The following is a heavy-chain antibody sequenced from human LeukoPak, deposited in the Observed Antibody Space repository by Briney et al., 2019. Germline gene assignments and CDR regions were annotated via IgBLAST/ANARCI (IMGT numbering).Heavy chain of an antibody. V-gene: IGHV3-7*04. J-gene: IGHJ4*02. Sequence: GGSLRLSCAASGFTFSNYWMSWVRQAPGKGLEWVANIETDGSQKYYVDSVKGRFTISRDNAGDSLYLQMDSLRDEDTAVYYCARDWSGSGENFDHWGQGTLVTVSS. CDR2: IETDGSQK. CDR3: ARDWSGSGENFDH. CDR1: GFTFSNYW. D-gene: IGHD3-10*01.